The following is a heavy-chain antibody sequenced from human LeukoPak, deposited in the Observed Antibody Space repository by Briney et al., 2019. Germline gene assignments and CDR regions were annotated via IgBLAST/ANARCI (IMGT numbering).Heavy chain of an antibody. CDR2: INNRGQNT. J-gene: IGHJ4*02. CDR3: AIDPADFYETNSLDY. D-gene: IGHD2/OR15-2a*01. CDR1: GFTFSSYA. V-gene: IGHV3-23*01. Sequence: GGSLRLSCAASGFTFSSYAMSWVRQAPGKGLEWVSTINNRGQNTHYTDSVEGRFTISRDNSKSSLFLQMNSLRAEDTALYYCAIDPADFYETNSLDYWGQGTLVTVSS.